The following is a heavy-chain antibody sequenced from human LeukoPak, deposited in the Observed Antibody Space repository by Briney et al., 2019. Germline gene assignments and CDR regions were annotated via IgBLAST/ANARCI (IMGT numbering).Heavy chain of an antibody. CDR3: AKDSDCDFWSGYYDY. CDR1: GFTFSSYA. Sequence: GGSLRLSCAASGFTFSSYAMSWVRQAPGKGLEWVPAISGSGGSTYYADSVKGRFTISRDNSKNTLYLQMNSLRAEDTAVYYCAKDSDCDFWSGYYDYWGQGTLVTVSS. V-gene: IGHV3-23*01. D-gene: IGHD3-3*01. J-gene: IGHJ4*02. CDR2: ISGSGGST.